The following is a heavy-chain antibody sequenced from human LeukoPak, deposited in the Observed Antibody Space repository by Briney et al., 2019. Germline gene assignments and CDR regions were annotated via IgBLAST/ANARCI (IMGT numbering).Heavy chain of an antibody. CDR3: ARATLGDTAMAT. V-gene: IGHV4-34*01. D-gene: IGHD5-18*01. Sequence: NTSETLSLTCAVYGGSLSGYYWSWIRQPPGKGLEWIGEINHSGSTNYNPSLKSRVTISVDTSKNQFSLKLSSVTAADTAVYYCARATLGDTAMATWGQGTLVTVSS. CDR2: INHSGST. J-gene: IGHJ5*02. CDR1: GGSLSGYY.